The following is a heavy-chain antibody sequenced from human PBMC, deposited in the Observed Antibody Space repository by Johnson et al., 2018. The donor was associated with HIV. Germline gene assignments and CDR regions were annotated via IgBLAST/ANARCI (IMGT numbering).Heavy chain of an antibody. CDR3: ATTRWSDTDPFDI. J-gene: IGHJ3*02. CDR2: ISGRGNAI. D-gene: IGHD3-3*01. Sequence: QVQLVESGGGLVQPGGSLRLPCAASGFTFSSNYMTWIRQAPGKGLAWVSYISGRGNAIYYADPVRGRFTISRVNAKNSLYLQMNSLRAEDTAVYYCATTRWSDTDPFDIWGQGTMVTVSS. CDR1: GFTFSSNY. V-gene: IGHV3-11*04.